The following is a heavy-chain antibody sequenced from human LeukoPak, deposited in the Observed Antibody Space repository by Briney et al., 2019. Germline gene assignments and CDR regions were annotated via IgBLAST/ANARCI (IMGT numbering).Heavy chain of an antibody. J-gene: IGHJ4*02. V-gene: IGHV4-38-2*01. D-gene: IGHD5-24*01. Sequence: SETLSLTWAVSGCSIRSCYYWGWNLQPPGKGLEWIGSTYHSGSTYYNPSLKSRVTISEDTPKNQFSLKLSSVTAADTAVYYCARLRIDGYNPFDYWGQGTLVTVSS. CDR1: GCSIRSCYY. CDR3: ARLRIDGYNPFDY. CDR2: TYHSGST.